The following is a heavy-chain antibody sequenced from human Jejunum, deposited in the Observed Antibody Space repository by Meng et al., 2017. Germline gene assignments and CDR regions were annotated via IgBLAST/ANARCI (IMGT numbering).Heavy chain of an antibody. CDR1: GFTFSNYE. CDR2: ISISGSTT. CDR3: ARGREVRGSFDY. Sequence: LTCAASGFTFSNYELNCVRQAPGKGLEWVSYISISGSTTYYADSVKGRFTISRDNAENSVYLQMNSLRAEDTAVYYCARGREVRGSFDYWGQGTLVTVSS. V-gene: IGHV3-48*03. D-gene: IGHD3-10*01. J-gene: IGHJ4*02.